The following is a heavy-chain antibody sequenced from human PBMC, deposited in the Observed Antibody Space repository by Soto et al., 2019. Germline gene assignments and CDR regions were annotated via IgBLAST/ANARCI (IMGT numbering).Heavy chain of an antibody. D-gene: IGHD3-10*01. J-gene: IGHJ6*02. CDR1: GFTFSSYW. Sequence: GGSLRLSCAASGFTFSSYWMSWVRQAPGKGLEWVANIKQDGSEKYYVDSVKGRFTISRDNSKNTLYLQMNSLRAEDTAVYYCARGITMVRGVIMGYGMDVWGQGTTVTVSS. V-gene: IGHV3-7*01. CDR2: IKQDGSEK. CDR3: ARGITMVRGVIMGYGMDV.